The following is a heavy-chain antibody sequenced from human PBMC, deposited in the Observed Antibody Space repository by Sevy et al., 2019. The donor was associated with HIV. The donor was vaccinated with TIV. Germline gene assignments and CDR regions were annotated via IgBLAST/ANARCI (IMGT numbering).Heavy chain of an antibody. J-gene: IGHJ4*02. CDR2: IWYDGSNK. V-gene: IGHV3-33*01. CDR1: GFTFSSYG. CDR3: ARDMVRGVVSRYFDY. Sequence: GGSLRLSCAASGFTFSSYGMHWVRQAPGKGLEWVAVIWYDGSNKYYADSVKGRFTISRDNSKNTLYLQMNSLRAEDTAVYYCARDMVRGVVSRYFDYWGQGTLVTVSS. D-gene: IGHD3-10*01.